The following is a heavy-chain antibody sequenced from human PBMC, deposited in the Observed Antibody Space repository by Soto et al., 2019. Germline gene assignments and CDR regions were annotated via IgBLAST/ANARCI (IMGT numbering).Heavy chain of an antibody. V-gene: IGHV1-46*01. CDR3: ARDLAAGDL. CDR2: INPMGGST. J-gene: IGHJ5*02. Sequence: ASVKVSCKASGYTFINYYIHWVRQAPGQGLEWMAIINPMGGSTNYAQEFQGRVTLTSDTSTSTVYMELSNLRFEDTALFYCARDLAAGDLWGQGTLVT. CDR1: GYTFINYY. D-gene: IGHD6-13*01.